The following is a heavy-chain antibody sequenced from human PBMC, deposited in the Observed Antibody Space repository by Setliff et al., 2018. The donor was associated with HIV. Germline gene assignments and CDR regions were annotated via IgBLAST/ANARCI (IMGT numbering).Heavy chain of an antibody. Sequence: PSETLSLTCSVSGGPVSPFSWTWVRQSPGKGLEWIGYLYISGNTDYNPSLRGRATISRDTSKNEFSLILSSVTAADAGVYFCARVIKSALLNWGRGTMVTVSS. J-gene: IGHJ4*02. CDR2: LYISGNT. CDR3: ARVIKSALLN. CDR1: GGPVSPFS. V-gene: IGHV4-59*02.